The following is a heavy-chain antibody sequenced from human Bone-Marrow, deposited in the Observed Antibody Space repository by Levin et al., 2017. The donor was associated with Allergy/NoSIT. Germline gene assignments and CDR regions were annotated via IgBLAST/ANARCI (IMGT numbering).Heavy chain of an antibody. CDR3: ARGASRHCTDGHCYAMSRYYFDY. Sequence: SQTLSLTCTVSGGSISSGDHYWTWIRQPPGKGLEWIGYIYYSGTTYYNPSLKSRVTLSVDTTKNQFSLRLSSVTAADTAGYDCARGASRHCTDGHCYAMSRYYFDYWGQGTLVPVSS. CDR1: GGSISSGDHY. D-gene: IGHD2-8*01. J-gene: IGHJ4*02. V-gene: IGHV4-30-4*01. CDR2: IYYSGTT.